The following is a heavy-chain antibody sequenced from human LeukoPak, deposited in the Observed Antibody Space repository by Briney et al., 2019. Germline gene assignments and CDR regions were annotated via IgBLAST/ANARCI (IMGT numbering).Heavy chain of an antibody. CDR1: GGSISSYY. Sequence: KPSETLSLTCTVSGGSISSYYWSWIRQPPGKGLEWIGEINHSGSTNYNPSLKSRVTISVDTSKNQFSLKLSSVTAADTAVYYCARYRKEYYYGSGSYRYWYFDLWGRGTLVTVSS. CDR2: INHSGST. V-gene: IGHV4-34*01. D-gene: IGHD3-10*01. J-gene: IGHJ2*01. CDR3: ARYRKEYYYGSGSYRYWYFDL.